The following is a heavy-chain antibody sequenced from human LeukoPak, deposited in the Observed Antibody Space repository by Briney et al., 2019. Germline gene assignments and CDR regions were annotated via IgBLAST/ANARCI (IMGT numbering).Heavy chain of an antibody. CDR3: AKVREENWNVYYFDY. D-gene: IGHD1-1*01. CDR2: ISASGGST. CDR1: GFTFSSYA. J-gene: IGHJ4*02. Sequence: GGSLRLSCAASGFTFSSYAMTWVRQAPGKGLQWVSAISASGGSTYYADSVKGRFTISRDNSKNTLYLQMNSLRAEDTAVHYCAKVREENWNVYYFDYWGQGTLVTASS. V-gene: IGHV3-23*01.